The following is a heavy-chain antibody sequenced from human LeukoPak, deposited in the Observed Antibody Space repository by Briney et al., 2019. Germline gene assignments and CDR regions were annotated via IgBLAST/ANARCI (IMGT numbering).Heavy chain of an antibody. Sequence: ASVKVSCKASGYTFTSYDINWVPQATGQGLEWRGWMNPNSGNTGYAQKFQGRVTITRNTSISTAYMELSSLRSEDTAVYYCARLYGSGSYYYYYMDVWGKGTTVTVSS. D-gene: IGHD3-10*01. V-gene: IGHV1-8*03. CDR2: MNPNSGNT. CDR3: ARLYGSGSYYYYYMDV. J-gene: IGHJ6*03. CDR1: GYTFTSYD.